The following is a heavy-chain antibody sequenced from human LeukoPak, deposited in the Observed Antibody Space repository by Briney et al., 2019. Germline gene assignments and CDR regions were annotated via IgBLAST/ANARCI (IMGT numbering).Heavy chain of an antibody. CDR3: VRDSSGMDV. CDR2: ISGSGGST. J-gene: IGHJ6*02. V-gene: IGHV3-23*01. Sequence: GGSLRLSCAASGFTFSSYAMSWVRQAPGKGLEWVSAISGSGGSTYYADSVKGRFTISRDNSKNTLFLQMSSLRVEDTAIYYCVRDSSGMDVWGRGTAVTVSS. CDR1: GFTFSSYA.